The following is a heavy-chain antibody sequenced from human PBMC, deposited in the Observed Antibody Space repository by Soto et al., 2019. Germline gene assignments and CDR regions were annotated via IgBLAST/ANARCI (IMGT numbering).Heavy chain of an antibody. D-gene: IGHD3-10*01. CDR1: GYTFTSYG. CDR2: ISAYNGNT. J-gene: IGHJ4*02. Sequence: QVQLVQSGAEVKKPGASVKVSCKASGYTFTSYGISWVRQAPGQGLEWMGWISAYNGNTNYAQKLQGRVTMTTDTSTSTADMERRSLRSDDTAVYYCARELEDYYGSGSLFDYWGQGNLVTVSS. CDR3: ARELEDYYGSGSLFDY. V-gene: IGHV1-18*01.